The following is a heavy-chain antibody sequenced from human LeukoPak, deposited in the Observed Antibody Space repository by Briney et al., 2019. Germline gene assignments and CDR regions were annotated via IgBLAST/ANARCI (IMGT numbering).Heavy chain of an antibody. V-gene: IGHV4-38-2*01. J-gene: IGHJ4*02. CDR1: GYSISSGYY. Sequence: SETLSPTCAVSGYSISSGYYWGWIRQPPGKGLEWIGSINHSGSTYYNPSLKSRVTISIDTSKNQFSLNLSSVTAADTAVYYCSRGGNFAFWGQGTLVTVSS. CDR3: SRGGNFAF. CDR2: INHSGST.